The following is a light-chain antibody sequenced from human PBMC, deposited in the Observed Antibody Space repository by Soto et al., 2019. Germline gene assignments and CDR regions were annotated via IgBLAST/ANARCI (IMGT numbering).Light chain of an antibody. J-gene: IGKJ5*01. CDR2: AAS. CDR1: QSISNY. CDR3: QQSYSTPIT. Sequence: DIQMTQSPSTLSGSVGDRVTITCRASQSISNYLNWYQQKPGKAPKLLIYAASSLQSGVPSRFSGSGSGTDFTLTISSLQPEDFATYYCQQSYSTPITFGQGTRLEI. V-gene: IGKV1-39*01.